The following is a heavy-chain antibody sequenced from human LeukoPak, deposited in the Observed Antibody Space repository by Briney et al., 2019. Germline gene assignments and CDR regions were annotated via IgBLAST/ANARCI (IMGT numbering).Heavy chain of an antibody. CDR3: AKGKGYSGYDPVDY. Sequence: PGGSLRLSCAASGFTFSSYAMSWDRQAPGKGLEWVSAISGSGGSTYYADSVKGRFTISRDNSKNTLYLQMNSLRAEDTAVYYCAKGKGYSGYDPVDYWGQGTLVTVSS. V-gene: IGHV3-23*01. CDR1: GFTFSSYA. J-gene: IGHJ4*02. CDR2: ISGSGGST. D-gene: IGHD5-12*01.